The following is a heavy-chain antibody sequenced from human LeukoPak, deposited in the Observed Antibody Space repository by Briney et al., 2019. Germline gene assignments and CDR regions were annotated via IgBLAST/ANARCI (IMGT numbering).Heavy chain of an antibody. D-gene: IGHD5-18*01. CDR3: ARLSVLGYSYGYNNEGYFDY. CDR2: IYYSGST. CDR1: GGSISSSSYY. Sequence: PSETLSLTCTVSGGSISSSSYYWGWIRQPPGKGLEWIGSIYYSGSTYYNPSLKSRATISVDTSKNQFSLKLSSVTAADTAVYYCARLSVLGYSYGYNNEGYFDYWGQGTLVTVSS. J-gene: IGHJ4*02. V-gene: IGHV4-39*01.